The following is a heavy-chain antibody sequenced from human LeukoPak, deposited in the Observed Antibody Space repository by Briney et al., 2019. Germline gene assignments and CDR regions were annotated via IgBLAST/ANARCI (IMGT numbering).Heavy chain of an antibody. CDR3: AKDQPPYYYGSGAMPSYFDY. Sequence: PGGSLRLSCAASGFTFSSYAMSWVRQAPGKGLEWVSAISGSGGSTYYADSVKGRFTISRDNSKNTLYLQMNSLRAEETAVYYCAKDQPPYYYGSGAMPSYFDYWGQGTLVTVSS. V-gene: IGHV3-23*01. CDR2: ISGSGGST. D-gene: IGHD3-10*01. CDR1: GFTFSSYA. J-gene: IGHJ4*02.